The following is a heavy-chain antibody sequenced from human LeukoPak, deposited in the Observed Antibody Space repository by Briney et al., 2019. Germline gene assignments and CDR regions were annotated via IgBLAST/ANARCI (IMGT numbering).Heavy chain of an antibody. V-gene: IGHV4-39*01. CDR3: ARHNYDYVWGSPYFDY. CDR2: IYYSGST. J-gene: IGHJ4*02. Sequence: PSQTLSLTCTVSGGSISSSSYYWGWIRQPPGKGLEWIGSIYYSGSTYYNPSLKSRVTISVDTSNNQFSLKLSSVTAADTAVYYCARHNYDYVWGSPYFDYWGQGTLVTVSS. CDR1: GGSISSSSYY. D-gene: IGHD3-16*01.